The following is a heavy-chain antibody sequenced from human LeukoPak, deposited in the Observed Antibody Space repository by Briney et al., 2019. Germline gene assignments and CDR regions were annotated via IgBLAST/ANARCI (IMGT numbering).Heavy chain of an antibody. CDR3: AREIRGQDIVVVVAAKEVRAFDI. D-gene: IGHD2-15*01. CDR2: ISGSGGST. CDR1: GFTFTTYA. Sequence: PGGSLRLSCGASGFTFTTYAMSWVRQAPGKGLEWVSAISGSGGSTYYADSVKGRFTISRDNSKNTLYLQMNSLRAEDTAVYYCAREIRGQDIVVVVAAKEVRAFDIWGQGTMVTVSS. J-gene: IGHJ3*02. V-gene: IGHV3-23*01.